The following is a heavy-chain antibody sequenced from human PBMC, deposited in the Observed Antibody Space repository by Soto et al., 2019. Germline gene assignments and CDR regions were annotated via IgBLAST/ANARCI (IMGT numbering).Heavy chain of an antibody. V-gene: IGHV3-23*01. J-gene: IGHJ4*02. CDR1: GFTFSSYA. CDR3: ASTLGDYYDSSGYPV. D-gene: IGHD3-22*01. CDR2: ISGSGGST. Sequence: GGSLRLSCAASGFTFSSYAMSWVRQAPGKGLECVSAISGSGGSTYYANSVKGRFTISRDNSKNTLYLQMGSLRAEDMAVYYCASTLGDYYDSSGYPVWGQGTLVTVSS.